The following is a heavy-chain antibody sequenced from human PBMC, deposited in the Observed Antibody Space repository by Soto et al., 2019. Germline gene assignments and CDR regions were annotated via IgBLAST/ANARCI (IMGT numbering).Heavy chain of an antibody. J-gene: IGHJ3*01. Sequence: GGSLRLSCAASGLTVSGKKYISWVRQAPGEGLEWVSGVYYVDGTYYADSVKGRLTISTDTSKTIVFLEMNDLRTSDTALCFFASSLQREHAYDVLCLGTMVTVSS. CDR2: VYYVDGT. CDR1: GLTVSGKKY. V-gene: IGHV3-53*01. D-gene: IGHD1-1*01. CDR3: ASSLQREHAYDV.